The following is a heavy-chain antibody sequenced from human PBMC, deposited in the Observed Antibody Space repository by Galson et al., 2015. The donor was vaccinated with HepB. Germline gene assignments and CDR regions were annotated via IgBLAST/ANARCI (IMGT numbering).Heavy chain of an antibody. Sequence: SLRLSCAASGFTFSSYGMHWVRQAPGKGLEWVAVIWYDGSNKYYADSVKGRFTISRDNSKNTLYLQMNSLRAEDTAVYYCARIAPRGPYFDYWGQGTLVTVSS. CDR1: GFTFSSYG. CDR3: ARIAPRGPYFDY. D-gene: IGHD3-16*01. J-gene: IGHJ4*02. V-gene: IGHV3-33*01. CDR2: IWYDGSNK.